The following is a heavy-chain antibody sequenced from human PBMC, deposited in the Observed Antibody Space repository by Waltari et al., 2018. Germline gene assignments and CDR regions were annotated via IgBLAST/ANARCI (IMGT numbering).Heavy chain of an antibody. CDR3: ARHQDWVVVSATWFDP. V-gene: IGHV4-39*01. CDR2: IYYRGNT. Sequence: QLRLQESGPGLVKPSDTLSLTCTVSGGSISSTNYYWGWIRQPPVKGLEWIGSIYYRGNTYYNPSLKSRVTMSADTSKNQFSLKLSSVTAADTAVYYCARHQDWVVVSATWFDPWGQGTLVTVSS. CDR1: GGSISSTNYY. J-gene: IGHJ5*02. D-gene: IGHD2-21*02.